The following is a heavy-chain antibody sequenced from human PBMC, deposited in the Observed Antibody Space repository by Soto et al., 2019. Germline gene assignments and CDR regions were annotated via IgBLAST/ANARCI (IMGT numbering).Heavy chain of an antibody. CDR2: IYYSGST. V-gene: IGHV4-39*01. D-gene: IGHD4-17*01. CDR3: ARTTVTPDYFDY. Sequence: QLQLQEAGPGLVKPSETLSLTCTVSGGSISSSSYYWGWIRQPPGKGLEWIGSIYYSGSTYYNPSLKSRVTISVDTSKNQFSLKLSSVTAADTAVYYCARTTVTPDYFDYWGQGTLVTVYS. J-gene: IGHJ4*02. CDR1: GGSISSSSYY.